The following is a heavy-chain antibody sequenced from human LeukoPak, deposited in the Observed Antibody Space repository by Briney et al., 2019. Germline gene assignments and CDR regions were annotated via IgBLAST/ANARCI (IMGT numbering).Heavy chain of an antibody. V-gene: IGHV4-61*02. CDR3: ARDHGEEGDYSFDY. D-gene: IGHD3-10*01. CDR2: FYTSGST. CDR1: GGSISSGSYY. Sequence: SETLSLTCTVSGGSISSGSYYWSWIRQPAGKGLEWIGRFYTSGSTNYNPSLKGRVTISVDKSENHFSLKLTSVTAADTAVYYCARDHGEEGDYSFDYWGQGTLVTVSS. J-gene: IGHJ4*02.